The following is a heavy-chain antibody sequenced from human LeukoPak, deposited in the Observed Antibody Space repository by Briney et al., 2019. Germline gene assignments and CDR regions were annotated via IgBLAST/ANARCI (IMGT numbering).Heavy chain of an antibody. V-gene: IGHV1-69*05. D-gene: IGHD2-2*01. CDR2: VIPIFGTA. Sequence: SVKVSCKASGGTFSSYAISWVRQAPGQGLEWMGGVIPIFGTANYAQKFQGRVTITTDESTSTAYMELSSLRSEDTAVYYCARGLDIVVVPAALNHAFDIWGQGTMVTVSS. CDR3: ARGLDIVVVPAALNHAFDI. CDR1: GGTFSSYA. J-gene: IGHJ3*02.